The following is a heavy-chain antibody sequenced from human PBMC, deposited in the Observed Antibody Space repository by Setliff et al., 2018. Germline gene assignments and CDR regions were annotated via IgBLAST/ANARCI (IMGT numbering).Heavy chain of an antibody. CDR3: ESARGGGRFLEWIYAFDI. CDR2: INSDGSST. V-gene: IGHV3-74*01. Sequence: GESLKISCAASGFTFSSYWMHWVRQAPGKGLVWVSRINSDGSSTSYADSVKGRFTISRDNAKKTLYLKMSSLRPEDTAVYCCESARGGGRFLEWIYAFDIWGQGTMVTVSS. D-gene: IGHD3-3*01. J-gene: IGHJ3*02. CDR1: GFTFSSYW.